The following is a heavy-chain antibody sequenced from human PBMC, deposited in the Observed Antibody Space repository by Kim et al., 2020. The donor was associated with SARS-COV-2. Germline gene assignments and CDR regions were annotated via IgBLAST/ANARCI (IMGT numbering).Heavy chain of an antibody. J-gene: IGHJ6*01. CDR3: ARARGWLRTYYYGMDV. V-gene: IGHV3-48*03. D-gene: IGHD5-12*01. CDR1: GFTFSSYE. CDR2: ISSSGTTI. Sequence: GGSLRLSCAVSGFTFSSYEMNWVRQAPGKGLEWISYISSSGTTIYNADSVRGRFTISRDNAKNSLYLQMNSLRAEDTAVYYCARARGWLRTYYYGMDVWG.